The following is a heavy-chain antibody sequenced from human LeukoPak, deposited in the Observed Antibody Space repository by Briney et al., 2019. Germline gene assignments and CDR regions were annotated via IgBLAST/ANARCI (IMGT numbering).Heavy chain of an antibody. D-gene: IGHD2-2*01. J-gene: IGHJ5*02. V-gene: IGHV1-8*01. Sequence: ASVKVSCKASGCTFTSYDINWVRQATGQGLEWMGWMNPNSGNTGYAQKFQGRVTMTRNTSISTAYMELSSLRSEDTAVYYCARFRVVPAADNWFDPWGQGTPVTVSS. CDR3: ARFRVVPAADNWFDP. CDR1: GCTFTSYD. CDR2: MNPNSGNT.